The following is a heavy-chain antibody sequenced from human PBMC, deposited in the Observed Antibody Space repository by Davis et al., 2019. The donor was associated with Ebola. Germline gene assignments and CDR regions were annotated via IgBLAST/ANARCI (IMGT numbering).Heavy chain of an antibody. CDR3: ARAQFPTTSDH. J-gene: IGHJ4*02. CDR2: IIPIFGTA. Sequence: AASVKVSCKASGGTFSSYAISWVRQAPGQGLEWMGGIIPIFGTANYAQHVQGRVTMTTDTSTSTAYMEVGILRSDDTAVYYCARAQFPTTSDHWGQGTLVTVSS. CDR1: GGTFSSYA. D-gene: IGHD1-1*01. V-gene: IGHV1-69*05.